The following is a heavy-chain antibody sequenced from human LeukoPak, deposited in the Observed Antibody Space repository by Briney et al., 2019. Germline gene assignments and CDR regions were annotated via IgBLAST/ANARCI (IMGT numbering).Heavy chain of an antibody. D-gene: IGHD3-3*01. CDR3: ARRGTIFGPPMDV. CDR1: GYTFTGYY. CDR2: INPNSGGT. Sequence: ASVQFSCKASGYTFTGYYMHWVRQAPGQGLEWMGWINPNSGGTNYTQKFQGRVTMTRDTSINTAYMELSRLRSDDTAVYYCARRGTIFGPPMDVWGQGTTVTVSS. V-gene: IGHV1-2*02. J-gene: IGHJ6*02.